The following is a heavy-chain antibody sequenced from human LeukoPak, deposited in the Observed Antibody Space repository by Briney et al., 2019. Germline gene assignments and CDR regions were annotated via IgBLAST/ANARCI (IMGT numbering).Heavy chain of an antibody. CDR3: ARPSYYYDSSGYFYYFDY. CDR2: IYYSGST. J-gene: IGHJ4*02. CDR1: GGSISSYY. V-gene: IGHV4-59*12. Sequence: SETLSLTCTVSGGSISSYYWSWIRQPPGKGLEWIGYIYYSGSTNYNPSLKSRVTISVDTSKNQFSLKLSSVTAADTAVYYCARPSYYYDSSGYFYYFDYWGQGTLVTVSS. D-gene: IGHD3-22*01.